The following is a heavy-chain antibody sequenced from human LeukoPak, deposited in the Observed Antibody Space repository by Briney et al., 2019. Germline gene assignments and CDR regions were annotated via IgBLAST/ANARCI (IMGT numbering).Heavy chain of an antibody. CDR1: GFTFSSYS. V-gene: IGHV3-21*01. CDR2: ISSSSSYI. Sequence: GGSLRLSCAASGFTFSSYSMNWVRQAPGKGLEWVSSISSSSSYIYYADSVKGRFTISRDNAKNSLYLQMNSLRAEDTAVYYCARDHSGWYFDLGGRGTLVTVSS. CDR3: ARDHSGWYFDL. J-gene: IGHJ2*01.